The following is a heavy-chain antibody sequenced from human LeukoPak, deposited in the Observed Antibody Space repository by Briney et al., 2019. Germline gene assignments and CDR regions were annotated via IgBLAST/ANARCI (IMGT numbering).Heavy chain of an antibody. J-gene: IGHJ6*03. D-gene: IGHD3-9*01. CDR2: SNPNSGGA. V-gene: IGHV1-2*02. Sequence: ASGNLCCTASGYTFTCYYMHLVRHAPGPGQEWRGWSNPNSGGANSAQEFQGRGTMTRDTSIRTAYMEVSSLRSEDTAVYYCAIRADPLPVESVLLYFDWLSSNYYYYYYMDVWGKGTTVTISS. CDR1: GYTFTCYY. CDR3: AIRADPLPVESVLLYFDWLSSNYYYYYYMDV.